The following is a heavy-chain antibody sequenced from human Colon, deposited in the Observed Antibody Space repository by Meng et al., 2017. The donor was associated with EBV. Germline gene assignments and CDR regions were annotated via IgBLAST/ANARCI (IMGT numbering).Heavy chain of an antibody. Sequence: QVRLQVWGPGLVKPSQTLSPTCTVSVGSINSGDYYWSWIRQPPGKGLEWIGYIYYTGSTYYNPSLKSRVTISMDTSKNQFSLRLSSVTAADTAVYYCARNYYFDYWGQGTLVTVSS. CDR3: ARNYYFDY. J-gene: IGHJ4*02. V-gene: IGHV4-30-4*01. CDR1: VGSINSGDYY. CDR2: IYYTGST.